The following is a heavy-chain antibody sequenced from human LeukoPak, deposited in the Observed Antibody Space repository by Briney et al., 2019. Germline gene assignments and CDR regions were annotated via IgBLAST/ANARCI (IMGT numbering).Heavy chain of an antibody. V-gene: IGHV3-30*03. J-gene: IGHJ4*02. Sequence: PGGSLRLSCAASGFTFSSYGMHWVRQAPGKGLEWVAVISYDGSNKYYADPVKGRFTISRDNAKNSLYLQMNSLRAEDTAVYYCARLDSGSYYTAIDYWGQGTLVTVSS. CDR1: GFTFSSYG. CDR2: ISYDGSNK. D-gene: IGHD1-26*01. CDR3: ARLDSGSYYTAIDY.